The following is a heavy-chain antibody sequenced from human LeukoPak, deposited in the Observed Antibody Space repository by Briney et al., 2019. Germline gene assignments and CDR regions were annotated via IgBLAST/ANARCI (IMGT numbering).Heavy chain of an antibody. J-gene: IGHJ5*02. CDR3: ARLKGS. CDR2: INTDGSST. CDR1: GFTFSDYY. V-gene: IGHV3-74*01. Sequence: PSGGSLRLSCAASGFTFSDYYMSWIRQAPGKGLVWVSRINTDGSSTDYADSVKGRFTISRDNAKNTLYLQMNSLRAEDTAVYYCARLKGSWGQGTLVTVSS.